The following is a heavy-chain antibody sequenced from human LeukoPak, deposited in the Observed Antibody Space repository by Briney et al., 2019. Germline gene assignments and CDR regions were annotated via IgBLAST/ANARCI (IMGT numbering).Heavy chain of an antibody. CDR2: INHSGST. CDR1: GGSFSGYY. J-gene: IGHJ2*01. V-gene: IGHV4-34*01. Sequence: SETLSLTCAVYGGSFSGYYWSWIRQPPGKGLEWIGEINHSGSTNYNPSLKSRVTISVDTSKNQFSLKLSSVTAADTAVYYCAREDHYDILTGYYRYWYFDLWGRGTLVTVSS. CDR3: AREDHYDILTGYYRYWYFDL. D-gene: IGHD3-9*01.